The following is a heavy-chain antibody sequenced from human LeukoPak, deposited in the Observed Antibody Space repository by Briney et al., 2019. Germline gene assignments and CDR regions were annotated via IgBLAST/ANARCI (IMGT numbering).Heavy chain of an antibody. CDR3: ARGNYDYFDS. CDR2: INHSGGT. CDR1: GGSFSGYH. D-gene: IGHD1-7*01. V-gene: IGHV4-34*01. J-gene: IGHJ4*02. Sequence: PSETLSLTCAVYGGSFSGYHWSWIRQPPGKGLEWIGEINHSGGTNYNPSLKSRVTISVDTSKNQFSLKLSSVTAADTAVYFCARGNYDYFDSWGQGTLVTVSS.